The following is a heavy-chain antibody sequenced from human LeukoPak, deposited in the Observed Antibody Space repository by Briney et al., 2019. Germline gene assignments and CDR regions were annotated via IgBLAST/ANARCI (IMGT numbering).Heavy chain of an antibody. D-gene: IGHD3-22*01. V-gene: IGHV1-24*01. CDR1: GYTLTELS. CDR3: ATGPGYYYDSSGYYFDY. Sequence: ASVKVSCKVSGYTLTELSMHWVRQAPGKGLEWMGGFDPEDGETIYAQKFQGRVTMTEDTSTDTAYMELSSLRSEDTAVYYCATGPGYYYDSSGYYFDYWGQGTLVTVSS. CDR2: FDPEDGET. J-gene: IGHJ4*02.